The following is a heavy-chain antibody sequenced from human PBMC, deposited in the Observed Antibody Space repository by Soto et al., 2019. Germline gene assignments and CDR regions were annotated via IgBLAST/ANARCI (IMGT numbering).Heavy chain of an antibody. CDR3: ARAYCSSTSCYGFPYYFDY. J-gene: IGHJ4*02. D-gene: IGHD2-2*01. Sequence: EVQLVESGGGLVQPGGSLRLSCAASGLTVSSNYMSWVRQAPGKGLEWVSVIYSGGSTYYADSVKGRFTISRDNSKNTLYLQMNSLRAEDTAVYYCARAYCSSTSCYGFPYYFDYWGQGTLVTVSS. CDR1: GLTVSSNY. CDR2: IYSGGST. V-gene: IGHV3-66*01.